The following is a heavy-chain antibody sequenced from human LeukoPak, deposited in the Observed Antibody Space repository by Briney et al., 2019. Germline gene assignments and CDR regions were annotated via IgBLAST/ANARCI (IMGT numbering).Heavy chain of an antibody. D-gene: IGHD1-1*01. J-gene: IGHJ4*02. Sequence: SETLSLTCTVSGGSISSNYYYWGWIRQPPGKGLEWIGTIYYSGSTYYNPSLKSRVTISVDTSKNQFSLKLSSVTAPDTAVYYCARHEDRNWYFDHWGQGTLVTVSS. V-gene: IGHV4-39*01. CDR2: IYYSGST. CDR1: GGSISSNYYY. CDR3: ARHEDRNWYFDH.